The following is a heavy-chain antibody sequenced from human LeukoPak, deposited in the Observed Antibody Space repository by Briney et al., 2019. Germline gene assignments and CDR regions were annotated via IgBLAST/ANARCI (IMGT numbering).Heavy chain of an antibody. Sequence: GESLKISCKGSGYSFTSYWIGWVRQMPGKGLEWMGIIYPGDSDTRYSPSFQGQVTISADKSISTAYLQWSSLKASDTAMYYCARRRDYGFKELSKHRGEFDYWGQGTLVTVSS. CDR3: ARRRDYGFKELSKHRGEFDY. V-gene: IGHV5-51*01. CDR2: IYPGDSDT. J-gene: IGHJ4*02. D-gene: IGHD3-16*02. CDR1: GYSFTSYW.